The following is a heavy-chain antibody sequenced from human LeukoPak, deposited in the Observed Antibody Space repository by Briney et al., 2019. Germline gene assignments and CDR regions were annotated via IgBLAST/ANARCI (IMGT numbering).Heavy chain of an antibody. CDR1: GFTFSSYE. J-gene: IGHJ3*02. Sequence: GGSLRLSCAASGFTFSSYEMNGVRQAPGKGLEGVSYISNSGSTIYYADSVKGRFTISRDNAKNSLYLQMNSLRAEDTAAYYCARDNYYDSSGYPVNAFDIWGQGTMVTVSS. CDR2: ISNSGSTI. D-gene: IGHD3-22*01. V-gene: IGHV3-48*03. CDR3: ARDNYYDSSGYPVNAFDI.